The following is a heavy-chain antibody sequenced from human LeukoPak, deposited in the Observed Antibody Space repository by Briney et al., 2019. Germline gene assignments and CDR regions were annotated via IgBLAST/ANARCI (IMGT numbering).Heavy chain of an antibody. V-gene: IGHV4-4*07. CDR2: IYTSGST. J-gene: IGHJ4*02. D-gene: IGHD6-19*01. CDR3: ARDMHSSGWLYYFDY. Sequence: SETLSLTCTVSGGSISSYYWGWIRQPAGKGLEWIGRIYTSGSTNYNPSLKSRVTMSVDTSKNQFSLKLSSVTAADTAVYYCARDMHSSGWLYYFDYWGQGTLVTVSS. CDR1: GGSISSYY.